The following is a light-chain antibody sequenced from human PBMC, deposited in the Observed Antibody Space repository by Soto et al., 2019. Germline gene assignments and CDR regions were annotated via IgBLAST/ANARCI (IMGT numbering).Light chain of an antibody. CDR2: GAS. V-gene: IGKV3-15*01. J-gene: IGKJ1*01. CDR3: QQYNNWPPRT. Sequence: EIMMSLSLATVSVSPGERATHCCRASQSVSSNLAWYQQKPGQAPRLLIYGASTRATGIPARFSGSGSGTEFTLTLSSLQSEDFAVYYCQQYNNWPPRTFGQGTKVDIK. CDR1: QSVSSN.